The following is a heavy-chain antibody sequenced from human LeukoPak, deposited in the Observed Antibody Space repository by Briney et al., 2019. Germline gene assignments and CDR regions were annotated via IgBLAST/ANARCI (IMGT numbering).Heavy chain of an antibody. J-gene: IGHJ5*02. Sequence: PSETLSLTCTVSGGSISSSSYYWGWIRQPPGKGLEWIGNIYYSGSTYYNPSLKSRVTISLDTSKNQFSVKLSSVTAADTAVYYCARVDYYDSSGYSFDPWGQGTLVTVSS. CDR3: ARVDYYDSSGYSFDP. CDR2: IYYSGST. CDR1: GGSISSSSYY. D-gene: IGHD3-22*01. V-gene: IGHV4-39*01.